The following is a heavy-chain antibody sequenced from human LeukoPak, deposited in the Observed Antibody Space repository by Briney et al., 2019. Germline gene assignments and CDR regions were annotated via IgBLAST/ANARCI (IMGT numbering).Heavy chain of an antibody. J-gene: IGHJ4*02. D-gene: IGHD6-13*01. V-gene: IGHV4-59*01. Sequence: SETLSLTCTVSGGSISSNFWSWIRQPPGKGLEWIGYIFYSGSTNYNPSLQRRVTMSVDTAKNYFSLKLSSVTAADTAVYYCASITYSSSWYLFDYWGQGTLVTVSS. CDR3: ASITYSSSWYLFDY. CDR2: IFYSGST. CDR1: GGSISSNF.